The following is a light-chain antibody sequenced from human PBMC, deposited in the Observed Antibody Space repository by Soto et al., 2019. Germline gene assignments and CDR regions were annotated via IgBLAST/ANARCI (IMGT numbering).Light chain of an antibody. J-gene: IGLJ2*01. CDR3: CSYAGSSFVV. CDR1: SSDVGSYNL. CDR2: EGS. Sequence: SALTQPASVSGSPGQSITISCTGTSSDVGSYNLVSWYQQHPGKAPKLMIYEGSKRPSGVSNRFSGSKSGNTASLTISGLQAEDEADYYCCSYAGSSFVVFGGGTKVTVL. V-gene: IGLV2-23*01.